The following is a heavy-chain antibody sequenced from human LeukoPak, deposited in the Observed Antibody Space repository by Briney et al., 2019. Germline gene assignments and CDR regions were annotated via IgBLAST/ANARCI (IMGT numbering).Heavy chain of an antibody. CDR3: AREDYDIVTGYPYYFDY. CDR2: ISGSGGST. CDR1: RFTFSRYA. Sequence: GGSLKLSCAASRFTFSRYAMSWVRQAPGKGLEWVAAISGSGGSTNYADPLKGRFTISRDNSKNTLYLQLNSLRAEDTAVYYCAREDYDIVTGYPYYFDYWGQGTLVTVSS. D-gene: IGHD3-9*01. J-gene: IGHJ4*02. V-gene: IGHV3-23*01.